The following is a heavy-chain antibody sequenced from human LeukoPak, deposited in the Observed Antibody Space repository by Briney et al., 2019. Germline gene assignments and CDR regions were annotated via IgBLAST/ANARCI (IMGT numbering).Heavy chain of an antibody. CDR2: ISGSGGNT. CDR3: AKDGNWARFED. V-gene: IGHV3-23*01. CDR1: GFTFSSYG. Sequence: GGSLRLSCAAFGFTFSSYGMSWVRQAPGKGLEWVSAISGSGGNTYYADSVKGRFTISRDNSKNTLYLQINSPRAEDTAAYYCAKDGNWARFEDWGQGTLVTVSS. J-gene: IGHJ4*02. D-gene: IGHD7-27*01.